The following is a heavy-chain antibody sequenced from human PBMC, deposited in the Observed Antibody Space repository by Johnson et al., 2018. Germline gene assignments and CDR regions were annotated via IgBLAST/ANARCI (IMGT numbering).Heavy chain of an antibody. J-gene: IGHJ3*02. V-gene: IGHV3-33*06. CDR1: GFTFSSYG. CDR2: IWYDGSNK. CDR3: AKTYYYDSSDAFDI. Sequence: QVQLVQSGGGVVQPGRSLRLSCAASGFTFSSYGMHWVRQAPGKGLEWVAVIWYDGSNKYYADSLKGRFTISRDNSKNTLYLQMNSLRAEDTAVYYCAKTYYYDSSDAFDIWGQGTMVTVSS. D-gene: IGHD3-22*01.